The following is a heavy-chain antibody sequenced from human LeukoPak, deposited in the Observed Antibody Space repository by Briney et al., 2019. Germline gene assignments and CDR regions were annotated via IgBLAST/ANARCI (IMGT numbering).Heavy chain of an antibody. D-gene: IGHD5-18*01. CDR3: ARDLDTAIDDAFDI. Sequence: SQTLSLTCAISGDSVSSNSAAWNWLRQSPSRGLEWLGRTYYRSKWYNDYAVSVKSRITINPDTSKNQFSLQLNSVTPEDTAVYYCARDLDTAIDDAFDIWGQGTMVTVSS. J-gene: IGHJ3*02. CDR1: GDSVSSNSAA. CDR2: TYYRSKWYN. V-gene: IGHV6-1*01.